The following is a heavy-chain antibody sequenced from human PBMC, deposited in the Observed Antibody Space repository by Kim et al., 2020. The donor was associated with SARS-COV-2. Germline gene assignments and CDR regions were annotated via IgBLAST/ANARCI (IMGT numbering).Heavy chain of an antibody. CDR1: GYTFTRDA. Sequence: ASVKVSCKASGYTFTRDALHWVRQAPGQRLEWMGWINGGNGNRKYSQNFHNRVTFTRDASASTAYMELSSLTSEDTDVYYCGRVYGDAIDYWGQGTLVTV. CDR3: GRVYGDAIDY. CDR2: INGGNGNR. D-gene: IGHD4-17*01. J-gene: IGHJ4*02. V-gene: IGHV1-3*01.